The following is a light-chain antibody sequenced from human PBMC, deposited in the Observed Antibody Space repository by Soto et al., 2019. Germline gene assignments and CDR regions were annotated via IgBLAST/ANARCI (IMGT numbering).Light chain of an antibody. V-gene: IGKV3-15*01. CDR1: RSVSSN. CDR3: QQLRSYPST. Sequence: EIVMTQSPATLSVSPGERATLSCRASRSVSSNLAWYQQKPGQAPRLLMYGASTRATGIPARFSGSGSGTDFTLTISGLQPEDFAAYYCQQLRSYPSTFGGGTKVEI. CDR2: GAS. J-gene: IGKJ4*01.